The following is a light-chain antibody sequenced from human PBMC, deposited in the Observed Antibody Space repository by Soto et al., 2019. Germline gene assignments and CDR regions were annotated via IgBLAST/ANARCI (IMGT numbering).Light chain of an antibody. V-gene: IGKV3-15*01. CDR3: QQYNNWPPKWT. CDR1: QSVSSN. J-gene: IGKJ1*01. Sequence: EIVMTQSPATLSVSPGERATLSCRASQSVSSNLARYQQKPGQAPRLLIYGASTRATGIPARFSGSGSGTEFTLTISSLQSEDFAVYYCQQYNNWPPKWTFGQGTKV. CDR2: GAS.